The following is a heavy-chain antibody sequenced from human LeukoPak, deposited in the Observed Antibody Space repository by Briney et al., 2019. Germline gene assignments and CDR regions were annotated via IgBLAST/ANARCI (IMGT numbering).Heavy chain of an antibody. Sequence: ASVKGSCKASGYTFTSYYMHWGRQAPGQGLEWMRIINPSGGSTSYAQKFQGRVTMTRDTSTSTVYMELSSLRSEDTAVYYCAREGSITMIGAFDIWGQGTMVTVSS. J-gene: IGHJ3*02. CDR1: GYTFTSYY. CDR3: AREGSITMIGAFDI. CDR2: INPSGGST. V-gene: IGHV1-46*01. D-gene: IGHD3-22*01.